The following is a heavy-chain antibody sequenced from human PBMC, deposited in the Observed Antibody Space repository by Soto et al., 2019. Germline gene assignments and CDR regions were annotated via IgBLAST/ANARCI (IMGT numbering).Heavy chain of an antibody. D-gene: IGHD3-22*01. CDR3: ASFYDSSGYYPYYFDY. CDR1: GFTFSSYS. CDR2: ISSSSSYI. V-gene: IGHV3-21*01. Sequence: GGSLRLSCAASGFTFSSYSMNWVRQAPGKGLEWVSSISSSSSYIYYADSVKGRFTISRDNAKNSLYLQMNSLRAEDTAVYYCASFYDSSGYYPYYFDYWGQGTLVTVSS. J-gene: IGHJ4*02.